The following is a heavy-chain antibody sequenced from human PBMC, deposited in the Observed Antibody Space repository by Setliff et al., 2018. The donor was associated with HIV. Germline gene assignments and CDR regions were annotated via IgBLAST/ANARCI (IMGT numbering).Heavy chain of an antibody. Sequence: PSETLSLTCNVSGGSISSGGYYWSWIRQHPGKGLEWIGYIYYSGSTYYNPSLKSRVTISVDTSRNQFSLKLSSVTAADTAVYYCARGFATSPDPYDAFDIWGQGTMVTVSS. CDR1: GGSISSGGYY. J-gene: IGHJ3*02. V-gene: IGHV4-31*03. CDR2: IYYSGST. D-gene: IGHD1-26*01. CDR3: ARGFATSPDPYDAFDI.